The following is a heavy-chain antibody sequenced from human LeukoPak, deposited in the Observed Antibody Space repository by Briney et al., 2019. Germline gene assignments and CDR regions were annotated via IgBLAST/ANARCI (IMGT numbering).Heavy chain of an antibody. CDR3: ARERLDTAMVFDY. Sequence: ASVKVSCKASGYTFTSYAMHWVRQAPGQRLEWMGWINAGNGNTKYPQKFQGRVTITRDTSASTAYMELSSLRSEDTAVYYCARERLDTAMVFDYWGQGTLVTVSS. CDR2: INAGNGNT. J-gene: IGHJ4*02. D-gene: IGHD5-18*01. V-gene: IGHV1-3*01. CDR1: GYTFTSYA.